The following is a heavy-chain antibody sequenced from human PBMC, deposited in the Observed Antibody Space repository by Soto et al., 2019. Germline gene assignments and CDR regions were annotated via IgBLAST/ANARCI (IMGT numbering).Heavy chain of an antibody. D-gene: IGHD6-13*01. CDR2: IGTAGDT. J-gene: IGHJ6*02. V-gene: IGHV3-13*01. CDR1: GFTFSSYD. Sequence: GGSLRLSCAASGFTFSSYDMHWVRQATGKGLEWVSAIGTAGDTYYPGSVKGRFTISRENAKNSLYLQMNSLRAEDTAVYYCARLAAAGPYYYYGMDVWGQGTTVTVSS. CDR3: ARLAAAGPYYYYGMDV.